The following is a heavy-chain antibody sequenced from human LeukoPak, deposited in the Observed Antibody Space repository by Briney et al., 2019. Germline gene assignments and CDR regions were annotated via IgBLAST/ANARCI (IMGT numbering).Heavy chain of an antibody. D-gene: IGHD4-17*01. J-gene: IGHJ4*02. CDR1: GYTFTSYG. CDR3: ARDLWMTTVTPFDY. CDR2: ISAYNANT. V-gene: IGHV1-18*04. Sequence: ASVKVSCEASGYTFTSYGISWVRQAPGQGLEWMGWISAYNANTNYAQKLQGRVTMTTDTSTSTAYMELRSLRSDDTAVYYCARDLWMTTVTPFDYWGQGTLVTVSS.